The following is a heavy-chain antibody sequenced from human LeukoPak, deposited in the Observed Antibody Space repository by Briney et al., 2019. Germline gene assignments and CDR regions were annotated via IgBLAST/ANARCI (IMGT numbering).Heavy chain of an antibody. CDR3: AREGLDYSNYGYYGMDV. V-gene: IGHV3-30-3*01. J-gene: IGHJ6*02. CDR1: GFTFSSYA. D-gene: IGHD4-11*01. CDR2: ISYDGSNK. Sequence: HPGGSLRLSCAASGFTFSSYAMHWVRQAPGKGLEWVAVISYDGSNKYYADSVKGRFTISRDNSKNTPYLQMNSLRAEDTAVYYCAREGLDYSNYGYYGMDVWGQGTTVTVSS.